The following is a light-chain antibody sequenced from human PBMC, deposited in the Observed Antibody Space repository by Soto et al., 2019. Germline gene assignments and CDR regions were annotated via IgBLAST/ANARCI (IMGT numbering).Light chain of an antibody. CDR3: QQYNNWPPLT. Sequence: IVMTQSPATLSVSPGERATLSCRASQSVSSNLAWYQQKPGQAPRLLIYGASTRATGIPARFSGSGSVTEFTLTISSLQSEDFAVYYRQQYNNWPPLTFGGGTKVDIK. CDR2: GAS. CDR1: QSVSSN. V-gene: IGKV3-15*01. J-gene: IGKJ4*01.